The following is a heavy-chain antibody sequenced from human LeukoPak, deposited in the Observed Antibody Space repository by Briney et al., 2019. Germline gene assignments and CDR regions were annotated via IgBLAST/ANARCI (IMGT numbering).Heavy chain of an antibody. J-gene: IGHJ4*02. Sequence: PSETLSLTCTVSGYSISSGYYWGWIRQPPGKGLEWIGSIYHSGSTYYNPSLKSRVTISVDTSKNQFSLKLSSVTAADTAVYYRARDVRGVIDYWGQGTLVTVSS. CDR3: ARDVRGVIDY. V-gene: IGHV4-38-2*02. CDR2: IYHSGST. D-gene: IGHD3-10*01. CDR1: GYSISSGYY.